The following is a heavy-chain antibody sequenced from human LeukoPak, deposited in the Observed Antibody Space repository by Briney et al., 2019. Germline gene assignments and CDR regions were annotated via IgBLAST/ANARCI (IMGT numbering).Heavy chain of an antibody. CDR1: GGSISSHY. CDR2: LFYGGGT. V-gene: IGHV4-59*11. CDR3: ARGTTTAAFNWFDP. J-gene: IGHJ5*02. D-gene: IGHD4-11*01. Sequence: KASETLSLTSTVSGGSISSHYWSWIRQAPGKGLEWIGYLFYGGGTTYNSSLKSRVTISVDSSKNQFSLKVRSVTAADTAVYYCARGTTTAAFNWFDPWGQGTLVTVSS.